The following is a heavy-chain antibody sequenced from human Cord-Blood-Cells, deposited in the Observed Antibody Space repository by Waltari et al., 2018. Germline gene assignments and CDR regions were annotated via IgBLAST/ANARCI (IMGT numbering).Heavy chain of an antibody. J-gene: IGHJ3*02. Sequence: QVQLVQSGAEVKKPGASVKVSCKASGYTFTGYYMHWVRQAPGQGLEWMGWINPNSGGTNYAQKFQGRVTMTRDTSINTAYMELSRLRSDDTAVYYCARGIWFGELLGAFDIWGQGTMVTVSS. CDR3: ARGIWFGELLGAFDI. V-gene: IGHV1-2*02. CDR1: GYTFTGYY. D-gene: IGHD3-10*01. CDR2: INPNSGGT.